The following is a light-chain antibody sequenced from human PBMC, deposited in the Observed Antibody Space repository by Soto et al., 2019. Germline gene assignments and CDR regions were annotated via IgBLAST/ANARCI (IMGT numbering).Light chain of an antibody. J-gene: IGKJ1*01. Sequence: DIQMTQSPSTLSASVGDRVTITCRASQSISSWLAWYQQKPGKAPNLLIYEASRLESAVPSRFSSSASGTEFTLTIYSLQPDDFATYFCQQYSSYPETFGQGTKVDIK. V-gene: IGKV1-5*03. CDR1: QSISSW. CDR3: QQYSSYPET. CDR2: EAS.